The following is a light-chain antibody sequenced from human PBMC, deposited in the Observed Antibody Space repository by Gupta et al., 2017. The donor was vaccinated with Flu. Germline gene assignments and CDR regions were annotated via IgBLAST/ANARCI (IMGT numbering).Light chain of an antibody. V-gene: IGKV1-5*03. CDR2: KAS. CDR1: QSISSW. CDR3: QQDNSYPFT. J-gene: IGKJ1*01. Sequence: DIQMTQSPSTLSASVGDRVTITCRASQSISSWLAWYQQKPGKAPKLLIYKASRVESGVPSRFSGSGSGTEFTLTISSRQPDDFATYYCQQDNSYPFTFGQGTKVEIK.